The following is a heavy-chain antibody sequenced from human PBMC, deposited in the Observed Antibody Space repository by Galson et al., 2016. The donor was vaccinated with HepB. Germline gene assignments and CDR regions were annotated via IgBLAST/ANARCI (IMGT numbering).Heavy chain of an antibody. CDR2: INHSGST. J-gene: IGHJ6*03. V-gene: IGHV4-34*01. D-gene: IGHD4-17*01. CDR3: ARGDNPDYGDYASAYYYMDV. CDR1: GGSFSGYY. Sequence: SETLSLTCAVYGGSFSGYYWSWIRQPPGKGLVWIGEINHSGSTSYNPSLKSRVTISVDTSKNQFSLKLSSVTAADTAVYYCARGDNPDYGDYASAYYYMDVWGKGTTVTVSS.